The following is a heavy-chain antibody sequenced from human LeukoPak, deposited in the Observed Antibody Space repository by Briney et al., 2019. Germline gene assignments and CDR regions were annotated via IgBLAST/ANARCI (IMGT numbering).Heavy chain of an antibody. Sequence: GGSLRLSCAASGFTFTTYGIHWVRLAPGKGLEWVAAISYDGSNKYYADSVKGRFTISRDNSKNTLYLQMNSLRAEDTAVYYCAKDRYGSGRGYYFDYWGQGTLVTVSS. D-gene: IGHD3-10*01. CDR2: ISYDGSNK. CDR1: GFTFTTYG. CDR3: AKDRYGSGRGYYFDY. V-gene: IGHV3-30*18. J-gene: IGHJ4*02.